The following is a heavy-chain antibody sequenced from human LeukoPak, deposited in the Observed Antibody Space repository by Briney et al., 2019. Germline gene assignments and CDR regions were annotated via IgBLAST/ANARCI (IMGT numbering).Heavy chain of an antibody. V-gene: IGHV4-34*01. Sequence: SETLSLTCAVYGGSFSGYYWSWIRQPPGKGLEWIGEINHSGSTNYNPSLKSRVTISVDTSKNQFSLKLSSVTAGDTAVYYCARGYYGSGSYYPHYNWFDPWGQGTLVTVSS. CDR1: GGSFSGYY. J-gene: IGHJ5*02. CDR2: INHSGST. CDR3: ARGYYGSGSYYPHYNWFDP. D-gene: IGHD3-10*01.